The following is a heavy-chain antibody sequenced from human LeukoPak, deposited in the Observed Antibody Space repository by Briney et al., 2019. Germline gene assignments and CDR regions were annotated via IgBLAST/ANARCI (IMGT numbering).Heavy chain of an antibody. CDR2: INHSGST. CDR1: GGSFSGYY. CDR3: ARGLRGSSSRNFDY. D-gene: IGHD6-6*01. J-gene: IGHJ4*02. Sequence: SETLSLTCAVYGGSFSGYYWSWIRQPPGKGLEWIGEINHSGSTNYNPSLKSRVTISADTSKNQFSLKLSSVTAADTAVYYCARGLRGSSSRNFDYWGQGTLVTVSS. V-gene: IGHV4-34*01.